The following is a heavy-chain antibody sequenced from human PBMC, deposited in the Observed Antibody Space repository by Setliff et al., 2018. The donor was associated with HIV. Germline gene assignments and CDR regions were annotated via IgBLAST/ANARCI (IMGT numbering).Heavy chain of an antibody. D-gene: IGHD5-18*01. CDR3: ARAVGYSYAIFDY. CDR2: INAGNGNT. J-gene: IGHJ4*02. Sequence: ASVKVSCKASGYTFTSYAMQWVRQAPGQRLEWMGWINAGNGNTKYSQKFQGRVTITRDTSASTAYMELSSLRSEDTAVYYCARAVGYSYAIFDYWGQGTLVTVSS. CDR1: GYTFTSYA. V-gene: IGHV1-3*01.